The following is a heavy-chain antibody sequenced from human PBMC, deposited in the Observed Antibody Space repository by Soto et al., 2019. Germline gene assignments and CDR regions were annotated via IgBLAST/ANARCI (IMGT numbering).Heavy chain of an antibody. CDR3: ARGMEAHNWNYGFPLTSYSHGVDV. CDR2: INPNSGGT. Sequence: QVQLVQSGAEVKKPGASVKVSCKASGYTFTDYYMHWVRQAPGQGLEWMGWINPNSGGTNFAQKFQDWVTMTRDTSISTAYMERSRLRSDDTAVYYCARGMEAHNWNYGFPLTSYSHGVDVWGQGTTVIVSS. D-gene: IGHD1-7*01. CDR1: GYTFTDYY. V-gene: IGHV1-2*04. J-gene: IGHJ6*01.